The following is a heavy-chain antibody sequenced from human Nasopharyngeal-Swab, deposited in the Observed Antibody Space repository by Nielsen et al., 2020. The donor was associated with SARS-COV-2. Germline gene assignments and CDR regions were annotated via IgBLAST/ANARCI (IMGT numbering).Heavy chain of an antibody. V-gene: IGHV4-34*01. CDR2: INHSGST. Sequence: PGKGLEWIGEINHSGSTNYNPSLKSRVTISVDTSKNQFSLKLSSVTAADTAVYYCARAGDIRYYYYGMDGWGQGTTVTVSS. CDR3: ARAGDIRYYYYGMDG. D-gene: IGHD2-21*01. J-gene: IGHJ6*02.